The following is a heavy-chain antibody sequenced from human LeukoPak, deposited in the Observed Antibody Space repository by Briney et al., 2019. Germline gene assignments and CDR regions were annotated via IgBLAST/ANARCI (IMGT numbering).Heavy chain of an antibody. V-gene: IGHV3-30*04. D-gene: IGHD3-10*01. J-gene: IGHJ4*02. CDR2: ISYDGSNK. CDR1: GFTFSSYA. CDR3: VRALTRYYYGSGTYVTLGY. Sequence: GRSLRLSCAASGFTFSSYAMHWVRQAPGKGLEWVAVISYDGSNKYYADSVKGRFTISRDNSKNTLYLQMNSLRAEDTAVYYCVRALTRYYYGSGTYVTLGYWGQGTLVTVSS.